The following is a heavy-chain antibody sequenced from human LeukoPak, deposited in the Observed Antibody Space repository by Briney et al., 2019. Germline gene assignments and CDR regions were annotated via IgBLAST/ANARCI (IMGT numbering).Heavy chain of an antibody. D-gene: IGHD6-19*01. J-gene: IGHJ4*02. CDR3: ARVAVAGTLDY. V-gene: IGHV4-4*02. Sequence: SETLSLTCAVSGGSISSSNWWSWVRQPPGKGLEWIGEIYHSGSTNYNPSLKSRFTISVDKSKNQFSLKLSSVTAADTAVYYCARVAVAGTLDYWGQGTLATVSS. CDR2: IYHSGST. CDR1: GGSISSSNW.